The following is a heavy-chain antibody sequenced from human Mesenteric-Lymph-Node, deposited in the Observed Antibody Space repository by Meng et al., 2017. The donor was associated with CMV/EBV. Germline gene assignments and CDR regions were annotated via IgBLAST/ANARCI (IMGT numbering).Heavy chain of an antibody. J-gene: IGHJ1*01. Sequence: SETLSLTCTVSGDSISYNYFWGWIRQPPGKGLEWIGNIYYSGSTYYNPSLQSRVTISVDTSKNQFSLKLSSVTAADTAVYYCARTGGVAEYFESWGQGTLVTVSS. CDR2: IYYSGST. D-gene: IGHD2-15*01. V-gene: IGHV4-39*01. CDR3: ARTGGVAEYFES. CDR1: GDSISYNYF.